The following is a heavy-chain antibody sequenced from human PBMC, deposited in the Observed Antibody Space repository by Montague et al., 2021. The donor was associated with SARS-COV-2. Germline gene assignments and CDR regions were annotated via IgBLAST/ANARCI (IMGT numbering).Heavy chain of an antibody. J-gene: IGHJ6*02. Sequence: SLRLSCAASGFTFSSYSMNWVRQAPGKGLEWVSSISSSSSYIYYADSVKGRFTISRDNAKNSLYLQMNSLRAEDTAVYYCASLTTYTLYYYYGMDVWGQGTTVTVSS. CDR1: GFTFSSYS. V-gene: IGHV3-21*01. D-gene: IGHD1-1*01. CDR3: ASLTTYTLYYYYGMDV. CDR2: ISSSSSYI.